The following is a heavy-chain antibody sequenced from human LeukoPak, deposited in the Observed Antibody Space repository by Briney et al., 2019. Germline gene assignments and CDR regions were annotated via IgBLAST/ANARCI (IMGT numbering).Heavy chain of an antibody. CDR1: GFTFSSYG. V-gene: IGHV3-30*18. CDR3: AKDSTTVTTSMGEAFDI. D-gene: IGHD4-17*01. J-gene: IGHJ3*02. CDR2: ISYDGSNK. Sequence: GGSLRLSCAASGFTFSSYGMHWVRQAPGKGLEWVAVISYDGSNKYYADSVKGRFTISRDNSKNTLYLQMNSLRAEDTDVYYCAKDSTTVTTSMGEAFDIWGQGTMVTVSS.